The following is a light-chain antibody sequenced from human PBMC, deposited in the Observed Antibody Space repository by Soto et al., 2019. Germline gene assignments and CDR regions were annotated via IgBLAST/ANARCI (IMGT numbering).Light chain of an antibody. J-gene: IGLJ3*02. CDR3: AAWDDSLAAWV. CDR2: YDD. Sequence: QSVLTQPPSVSAAPRQRVTISCSGSSSNIGNNAVNWYQQLPGKAPKLLIYYDDLLPSGVSDRFSGSKSGTSASLAISGLQSEDEADYYCAAWDDSLAAWVFGGGTKLTVL. CDR1: SSNIGNNA. V-gene: IGLV1-36*01.